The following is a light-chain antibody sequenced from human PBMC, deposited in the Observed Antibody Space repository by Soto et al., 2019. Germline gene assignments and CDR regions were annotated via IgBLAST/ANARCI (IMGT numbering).Light chain of an antibody. J-gene: IGKJ3*01. V-gene: IGKV3-11*01. CDR3: QQRSNWIFT. Sequence: EVVLTQSPATLSLSPGEGATLFCRASQSVGNYLAWYQKRPGQAPRLLIYDATSRATGIPARFSGSGSGTDFTLTITSLEPEDFAVYYCQQRSNWIFTFGPGTIVDIK. CDR2: DAT. CDR1: QSVGNY.